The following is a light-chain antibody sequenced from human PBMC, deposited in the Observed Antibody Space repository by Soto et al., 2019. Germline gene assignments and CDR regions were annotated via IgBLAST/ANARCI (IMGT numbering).Light chain of an antibody. V-gene: IGKV1-39*01. CDR2: AAF. CDR1: QSLSTY. J-gene: IGKJ3*01. CDR3: QQSYSSLFT. Sequence: DIQMTQSPSSLSASVGDRVTITCRASQSLSTYLNWYQQKPGKAPKLLIFAAFSLQSGVPSRFSGSGSGTDFTLTISSLQPEDFATYYCQQSYSSLFTFGPGTKVDIK.